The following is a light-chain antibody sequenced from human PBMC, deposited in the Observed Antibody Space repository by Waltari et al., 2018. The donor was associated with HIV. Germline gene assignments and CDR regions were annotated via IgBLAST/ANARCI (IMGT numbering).Light chain of an antibody. J-gene: IGLJ3*02. Sequence: QSALTPPASVSGSPGQSITISCTGTSSDVGGYNYFPWYHQHPAKAPRLMIYDVSNRPSGVSNRFSGSKSGNTASLTISGLQAEDEADYYCSSYTSSSTLVFGGGTKLTVL. CDR2: DVS. CDR3: SSYTSSSTLV. V-gene: IGLV2-14*01. CDR1: SSDVGGYNY.